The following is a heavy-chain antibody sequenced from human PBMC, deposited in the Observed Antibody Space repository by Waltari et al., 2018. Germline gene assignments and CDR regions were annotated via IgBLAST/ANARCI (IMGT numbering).Heavy chain of an antibody. CDR2: INPNSGGT. CDR1: GYTFTGYY. D-gene: IGHD2-15*01. Sequence: QVQLVQSGAEVKKPGASVKVSCKASGYTFTGYYMHWVRPAPGQGLGWRGRINPNSGGTNYAQKFQGRVTMTRDTSISTAYMELSRLRSDDTAVYYCARDGGDCSGGSCYLHYYYGMDVWGQGTTVTVSS. CDR3: ARDGGDCSGGSCYLHYYYGMDV. V-gene: IGHV1-2*06. J-gene: IGHJ6*02.